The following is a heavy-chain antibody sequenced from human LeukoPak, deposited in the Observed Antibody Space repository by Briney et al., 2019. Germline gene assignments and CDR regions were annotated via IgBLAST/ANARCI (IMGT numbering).Heavy chain of an antibody. D-gene: IGHD4-23*01. Sequence: ASVKVSCKASGYTFTSYDINWVRQATGQGLEWMGWMNPNSGNTGYAQKFQGRVTITRNTSISTAYMELSSLRSEDTAVYYCARDCNGGNSPWFDPWGQGTLVTVSS. CDR2: MNPNSGNT. CDR1: GYTFTSYD. J-gene: IGHJ5*02. CDR3: ARDCNGGNSPWFDP. V-gene: IGHV1-8*03.